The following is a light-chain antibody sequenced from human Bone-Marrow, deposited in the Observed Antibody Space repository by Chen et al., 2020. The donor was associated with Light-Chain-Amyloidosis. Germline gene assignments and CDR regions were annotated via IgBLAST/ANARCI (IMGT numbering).Light chain of an antibody. J-gene: IGLJ2*01. CDR1: DLPTKY. CDR2: RAT. CDR3: QSADSSGTYEVI. V-gene: IGLV3-25*03. Sequence: SYELTQPPSVSVSPGQTARITCSGDDLPTKYAYWYQQKPGQAPVLVIHRATERPSGISERFSGSSSGTTDTLTISGVQAEDEADDHCQSADSSGTYEVIFGGGTTLTVL.